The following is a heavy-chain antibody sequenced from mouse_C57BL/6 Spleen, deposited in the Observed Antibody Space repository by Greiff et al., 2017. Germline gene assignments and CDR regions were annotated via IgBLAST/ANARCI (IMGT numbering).Heavy chain of an antibody. CDR2: INPSSGYT. D-gene: IGHD1-1*02. J-gene: IGHJ4*01. CDR3: ARSGGSYAMDY. CDR1: GYTFTSYT. V-gene: IGHV1-4*01. Sequence: LVESGAELARPGASVKMSCKASGYTFTSYTMHWVKQRPGQGLEWIGYINPSSGYTKYNQKFKDKATLTADKSSSTAYMQLSSLTSEDSAVYYCARSGGSYAMDYWGQGTSVTVSS.